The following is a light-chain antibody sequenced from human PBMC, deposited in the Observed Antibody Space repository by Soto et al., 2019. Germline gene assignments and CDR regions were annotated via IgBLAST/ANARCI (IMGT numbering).Light chain of an antibody. Sequence: DIQMTQSPSTLSASVGDRGSITCRASQSISSWLAWYQQKPGQAPKLLIYDASSLESGVPSRFSGSGSGTEFTLTIRSLQPDDFATHYCQQYNSYLWTFRQGPKVDIK. CDR2: DAS. CDR3: QQYNSYLWT. J-gene: IGKJ1*01. CDR1: QSISSW. V-gene: IGKV1-5*01.